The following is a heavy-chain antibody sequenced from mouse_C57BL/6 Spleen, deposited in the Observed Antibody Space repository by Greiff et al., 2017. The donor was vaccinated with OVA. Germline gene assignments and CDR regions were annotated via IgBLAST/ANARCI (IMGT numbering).Heavy chain of an antibody. CDR2: IRLKSDNYAT. J-gene: IGHJ2*01. V-gene: IGHV6-3*01. CDR3: TSSYYFDY. CDR1: GFTFSNYW. D-gene: IGHD1-1*01. Sequence: EVHLVESGGGLVQPGGSMKLSCVASGFTFSNYWMNWVRQSPEKGLEWVAQIRLKSDNYATHYAESVKGRFTISRDDSKSSVYLQMNNLRAEDTGIYYCTSSYYFDYWGQGTTLTVSS.